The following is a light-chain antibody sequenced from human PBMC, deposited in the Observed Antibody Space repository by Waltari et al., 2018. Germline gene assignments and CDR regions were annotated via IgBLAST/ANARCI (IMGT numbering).Light chain of an antibody. Sequence: DIQLTQSPSFLSVSVGDRVTITGRASQGISSSLAGYQQKPGNAPKLLVYAASSLQSGVPPRFSGSGSGTEFALTISSLQPEYFASYYCQQLSTDPLPLGGGTKVEI. V-gene: IGKV1-9*01. CDR2: AAS. CDR1: QGISSS. J-gene: IGKJ4*01. CDR3: QQLSTDPLP.